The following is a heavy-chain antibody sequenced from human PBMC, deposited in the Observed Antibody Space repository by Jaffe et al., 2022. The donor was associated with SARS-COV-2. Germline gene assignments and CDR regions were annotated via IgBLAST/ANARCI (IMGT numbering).Heavy chain of an antibody. D-gene: IGHD6-19*01. Sequence: QVQLVESGGGVVQPGRSLRLSCAASGFTFSSYGMHWVRQAPGKGLEWVAVISYDGSNKYYADSVKGRFTISRDNSKNTLYLQMNSLRAEDTAVYYCAKDVHGSGWTGDAFDIWGQGTMVTVSS. CDR3: AKDVHGSGWTGDAFDI. J-gene: IGHJ3*02. CDR1: GFTFSSYG. CDR2: ISYDGSNK. V-gene: IGHV3-30*18.